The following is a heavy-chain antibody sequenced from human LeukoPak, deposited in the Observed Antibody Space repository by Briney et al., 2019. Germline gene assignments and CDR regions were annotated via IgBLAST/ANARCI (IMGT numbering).Heavy chain of an antibody. CDR3: ARSTNYYDSSGYFDY. CDR1: GGTFSSYA. D-gene: IGHD3-22*01. V-gene: IGHV1-69*04. J-gene: IGHJ4*02. Sequence: SVKVSCKASGGTFSSYAISWVRQAPGQGLEWMGRIIPILGIANYAQKFQGRVTITADKSTSTAYMELSSLRSEDTAVYYCARSTNYYDSSGYFDYWGQGTLVTVSS. CDR2: IIPILGIA.